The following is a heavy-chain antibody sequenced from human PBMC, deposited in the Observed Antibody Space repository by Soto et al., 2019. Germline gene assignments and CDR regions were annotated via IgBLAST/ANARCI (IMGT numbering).Heavy chain of an antibody. Sequence: EVQLVESGGVSVQPGGSLRLSCTASGFTLSNYWMHWVRQAPGKGLVWVSRINTDGSTTTYADSVKGRFTISRDNAKNTLYLQMNSLRDEDTAVGYCVRIRRGDGYTFGYWGQGTLVTVSS. CDR3: VRIRRGDGYTFGY. J-gene: IGHJ4*02. V-gene: IGHV3-74*01. CDR1: GFTLSNYW. D-gene: IGHD5-12*01. CDR2: INTDGSTT.